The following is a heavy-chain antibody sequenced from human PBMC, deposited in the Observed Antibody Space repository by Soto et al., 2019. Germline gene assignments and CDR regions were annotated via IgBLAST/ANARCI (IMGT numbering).Heavy chain of an antibody. CDR3: ARGKLVIKRFDP. CDR1: GGSCSGYY. J-gene: IGHJ5*02. Sequence: PSETLSLTCAVYGGSCSGYYWSWIRQPPGKGLEWIGEINHSGSTNYNPSLKSRVTISVDTSKNQFSLKLSSVTAADTAVYYCARGKLVIKRFDPWGQGTLVTVSS. D-gene: IGHD2-2*01. V-gene: IGHV4-34*01. CDR2: INHSGST.